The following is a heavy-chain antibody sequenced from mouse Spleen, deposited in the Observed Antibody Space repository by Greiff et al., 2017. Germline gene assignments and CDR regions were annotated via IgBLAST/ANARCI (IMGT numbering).Heavy chain of an antibody. V-gene: IGHV1-15*01. CDR1: GYTFTDYE. D-gene: IGHD4-1*01. Sequence: QLQQSGAELVRPGASVTLSCKASGYTFTDYEMHWVKQTPVHGLEWIGAIDPETGGTAYNQKFKGKSILTADKSSSTAYMELRSLTSEDSAVYYCTRPLGQGFAYWGQGTLVTVSA. CDR3: TRPLGQGFAY. J-gene: IGHJ3*01. CDR2: IDPETGGT.